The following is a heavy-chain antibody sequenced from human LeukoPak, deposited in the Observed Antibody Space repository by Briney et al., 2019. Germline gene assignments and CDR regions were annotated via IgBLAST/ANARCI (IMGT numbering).Heavy chain of an antibody. Sequence: GGSLRLSCAAPGFTFSSYSMNWVRQAPGKGLEWVSSISSSSSYIYYADSVKGRFTISRDNAKNSLYLQMNSLRAEDTAVYYCASGEGYDSSGYYEGYWGQGTLVTVSS. V-gene: IGHV3-21*01. J-gene: IGHJ4*02. CDR1: GFTFSSYS. D-gene: IGHD3-22*01. CDR2: ISSSSSYI. CDR3: ASGEGYDSSGYYEGY.